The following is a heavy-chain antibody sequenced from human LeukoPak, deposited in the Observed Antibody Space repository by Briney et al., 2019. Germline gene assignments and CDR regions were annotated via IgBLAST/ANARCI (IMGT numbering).Heavy chain of an antibody. CDR3: ARDSLNGDPYYFDY. D-gene: IGHD4-17*01. CDR1: GYTFTSYG. J-gene: IGHJ4*02. V-gene: IGHV1-18*01. Sequence: RASVKLSCKASGYTFTSYGISWVRQAPGQGLEWMGWISANNGNTNYAQKLQRRVTMTPDTSTSTAYMELRSLRSDDTAVYYCARDSLNGDPYYFDYWGQGTLVTVSS. CDR2: ISANNGNT.